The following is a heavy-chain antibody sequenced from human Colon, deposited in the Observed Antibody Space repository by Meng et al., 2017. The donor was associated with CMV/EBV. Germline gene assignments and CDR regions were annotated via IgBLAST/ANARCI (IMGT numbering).Heavy chain of an antibody. CDR3: AREICSGTFCYFYFGMDV. D-gene: IGHD2-2*01. J-gene: IGHJ6*02. Sequence: GSLRLSCAATGFIFSNFNMNWVRQAPGKGLEWVSSISSSTSDIYYAESVKGRFTISRDNVKNSLYLQMNSLTAEDTATYYCAREICSGTFCYFYFGMDVWGQGTTVTVSS. CDR1: GFIFSNFN. CDR2: ISSSTSDI. V-gene: IGHV3-21*01.